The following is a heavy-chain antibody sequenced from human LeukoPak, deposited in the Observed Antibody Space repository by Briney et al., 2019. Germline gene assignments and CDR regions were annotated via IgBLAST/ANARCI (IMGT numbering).Heavy chain of an antibody. CDR2: INPNSGGT. D-gene: IGHD3-3*01. V-gene: IGHV1-2*02. J-gene: IGHJ4*02. CDR3: ARRQGDLWSGYYTGYFDY. CDR1: GYTFTGYY. Sequence: ASVKVSCKASGYTFTGYYMHWVRQAPGQGLEWMGWINPNSGGTNYAQKFQGRDTMTRDTSISTAYMELSRLRSDDTAVYYCARRQGDLWSGYYTGYFDYWGQGTLVTVSS.